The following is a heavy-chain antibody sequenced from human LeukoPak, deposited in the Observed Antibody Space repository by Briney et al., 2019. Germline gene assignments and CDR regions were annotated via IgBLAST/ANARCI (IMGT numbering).Heavy chain of an antibody. J-gene: IGHJ4*02. CDR1: GRSVSSGAYY. V-gene: IGHV4-31*03. D-gene: IGHD3-10*01. Sequence: PSETLSLTCTVSGRSVSSGAYYWAWVRQHPGKGLEWIGHIYYIGTAYYNPSLKSRVTMSVDTSKNQFSVKLTSVTAADTAVYHCARRLAGGSGSYSYFDYWGQGALVTVSS. CDR3: ARRLAGGSGSYSYFDY. CDR2: IYYIGTA.